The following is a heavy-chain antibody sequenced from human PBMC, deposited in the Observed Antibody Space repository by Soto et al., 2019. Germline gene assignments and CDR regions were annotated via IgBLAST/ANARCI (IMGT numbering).Heavy chain of an antibody. Sequence: EVQLLESGGGLVQPGGSLRLSCTASGFTFTYYAFSWVRQAPGKGLEWVSAISANGQGIYYADSVRGRFTISRYNSKNTVFLHMDSLRAEDTAVYYCAKDRDYPRDQFHYWGQGTLVTVSS. J-gene: IGHJ4*02. CDR1: GFTFTYYA. V-gene: IGHV3-23*01. CDR2: ISANGQGI. D-gene: IGHD2-2*01. CDR3: AKDRDYPRDQFHY.